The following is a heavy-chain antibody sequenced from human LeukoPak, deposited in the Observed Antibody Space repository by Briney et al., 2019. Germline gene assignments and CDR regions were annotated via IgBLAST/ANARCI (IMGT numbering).Heavy chain of an antibody. J-gene: IGHJ6*01. Sequence: PGGSLRLSCAASGFTFSSYAMHWVRQAPGKGLEWVAVISYDGSNKYYADSVKGRFTISRDNAKNSLYLQMNSLRDEDTAVYYCARDKVTGYGMDVWGQGTTVTVSS. V-gene: IGHV3-30-3*01. CDR3: ARDKVTGYGMDV. CDR2: ISYDGSNK. CDR1: GFTFSSYA.